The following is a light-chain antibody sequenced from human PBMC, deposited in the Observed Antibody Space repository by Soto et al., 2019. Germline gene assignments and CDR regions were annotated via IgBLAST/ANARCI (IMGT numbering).Light chain of an antibody. J-gene: IGKJ1*01. CDR3: QQYNNWPPWT. CDR2: GAS. Sequence: EIVMTKSPATLSVSPGERATLSCRASQSVSSNLAWYQQIPGQAPRLLIYGASTRATGIPARFSGSGSGTEFPLTISSLQSEDFAVYYCQQYNNWPPWTFGQGTKVEIK. V-gene: IGKV3-15*01. CDR1: QSVSSN.